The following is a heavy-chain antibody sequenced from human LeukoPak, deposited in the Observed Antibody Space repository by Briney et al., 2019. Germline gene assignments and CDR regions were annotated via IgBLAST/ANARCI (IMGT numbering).Heavy chain of an antibody. CDR2: ISSSSKYI. CDR3: ARDLDIVVVPASWFYP. D-gene: IGHD2-2*03. Sequence: GGSLRLSCAASGFTFSTYSMNWVRQAPGRGLEWVSSISSSSKYIYYADSVRGRFTISRDDAKNSLSLQMNSLRAEDTAVYYCARDLDIVVVPASWFYPWGQGTLVTVSS. V-gene: IGHV3-21*01. J-gene: IGHJ5*02. CDR1: GFTFSTYS.